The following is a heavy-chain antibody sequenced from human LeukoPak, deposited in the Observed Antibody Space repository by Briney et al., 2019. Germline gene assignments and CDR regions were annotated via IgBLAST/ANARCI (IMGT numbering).Heavy chain of an antibody. CDR2: IYPGDSDT. CDR1: GYSFTSYW. V-gene: IGHV5-51*01. D-gene: IGHD1-26*01. Sequence: GESVKISCKGSGYSFTSYWIGWVRQMPGKGLEWMGIIYPGDSDTRYSPSFQGQVTISADKSISTAYLQWSSLKASDTAMYYCARHFMSVREPTDAFDIWGQGTMVTVSS. CDR3: ARHFMSVREPTDAFDI. J-gene: IGHJ3*02.